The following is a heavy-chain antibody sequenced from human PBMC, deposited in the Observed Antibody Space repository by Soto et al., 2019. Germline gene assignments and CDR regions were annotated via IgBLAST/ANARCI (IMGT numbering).Heavy chain of an antibody. Sequence: QVQLVQSGAEVKKPGASVKVSCKASGYTFTTYAMHWVRQAPGQRLEWMGWINAGNGYTKYSQKFQGRVTITRDTSASTAYMELGSLRSEDMAVYYCTRGVGDDDSGSLNWLDSWGQGTLVIVYS. CDR1: GYTFTTYA. CDR3: TRGVGDDDSGSLNWLDS. V-gene: IGHV1-3*01. CDR2: INAGNGYT. D-gene: IGHD3-10*01. J-gene: IGHJ5*01.